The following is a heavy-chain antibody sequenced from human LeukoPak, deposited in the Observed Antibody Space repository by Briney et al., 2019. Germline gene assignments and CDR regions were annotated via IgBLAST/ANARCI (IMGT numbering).Heavy chain of an antibody. J-gene: IGHJ4*02. CDR1: GGSISSGTHY. V-gene: IGHV4-31*03. Sequence: SETLSLTCTVSGGSISSGTHYWSWIRQHPGKGLEWIGYTDYSGSTFYNPSLKSRVTISVDTSKNQFSLKLSSVTAADTAVYYCARGSLGVPIYYFDYWGRGTLVTVSS. CDR2: TDYSGST. D-gene: IGHD3-10*01. CDR3: ARGSLGVPIYYFDY.